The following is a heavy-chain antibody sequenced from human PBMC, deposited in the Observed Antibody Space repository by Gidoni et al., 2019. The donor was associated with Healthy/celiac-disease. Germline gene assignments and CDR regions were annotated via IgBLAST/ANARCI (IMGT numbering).Heavy chain of an antibody. CDR1: GGSFSGYY. V-gene: IGHV4-34*01. J-gene: IGHJ6*03. Sequence: QVQLQQWGAGLLKPSETLSLTCAVYGGSFSGYYWSWIRQPPGKGLEWLAEINHSGSTNYNPSLKSRVTISVDTSKNQFSLKLSSVTAADTAVYYCARFYGSGSYYGRYYYYYMDVWGKGTTVTVSS. CDR3: ARFYGSGSYYGRYYYYYMDV. D-gene: IGHD3-10*01. CDR2: INHSGST.